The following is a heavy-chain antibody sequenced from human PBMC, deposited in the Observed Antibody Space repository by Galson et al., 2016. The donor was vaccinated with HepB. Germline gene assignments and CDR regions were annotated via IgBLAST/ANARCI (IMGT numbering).Heavy chain of an antibody. V-gene: IGHV3-7*03. D-gene: IGHD3-16*01. CDR3: VRDLGGYTNDCD. J-gene: IGHJ4*02. CDR2: IKEDGSDK. Sequence: SLRLSCAGSGFIFSKYWMSWVRQAPGKGLEWVANIKEDGSDKYYVDSVKGRFIVSRDNGQNSLFLQMNSLRAEDTAVYYCVRDLGGYTNDCDWGQGTLVTVSS. CDR1: GFIFSKYW.